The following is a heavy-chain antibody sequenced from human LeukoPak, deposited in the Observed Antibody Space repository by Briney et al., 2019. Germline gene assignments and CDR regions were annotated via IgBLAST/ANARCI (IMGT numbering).Heavy chain of an antibody. CDR3: ARDPSIYDSSGSDY. J-gene: IGHJ4*02. CDR2: IYYSGST. CDR1: GGSISSGGYY. V-gene: IGHV4-31*03. Sequence: SETLSLTCTVSGGSISSGGYYWSWIRQHPGKGLEWIGYIYYSGSTYYNPSLKSRVTISVDTSKNQFSLKLSSVTAADTAVYYCARDPSIYDSSGSDYWGQGTLVTVSS. D-gene: IGHD3-22*01.